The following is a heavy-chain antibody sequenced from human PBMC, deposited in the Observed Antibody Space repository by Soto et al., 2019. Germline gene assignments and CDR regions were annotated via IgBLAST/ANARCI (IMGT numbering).Heavy chain of an antibody. CDR2: INDRSSAI. Sequence: PWGTLRLSCAASGFGLSNYGINCFRQSPGRGLEWVSHINDRSSAIYYADSVKGRFTISRDNAKNSLYLQINSLRDEDTAVYYCARDRRWAIDYWGQGTLVTVSS. D-gene: IGHD6-13*01. J-gene: IGHJ4*02. CDR3: ARDRRWAIDY. CDR1: GFGLSNYG. V-gene: IGHV3-48*02.